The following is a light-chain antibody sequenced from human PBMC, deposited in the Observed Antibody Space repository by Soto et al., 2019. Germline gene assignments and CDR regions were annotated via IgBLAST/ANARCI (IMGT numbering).Light chain of an antibody. CDR2: EGS. CDR3: SSYAGTSTTVV. Sequence: QSALTQPASVSGSPGQSITISCTGTSSGVGSYNLVSWYQQHPGKAPKLMIYEGSKRPSGVSNRFSGSKSGNTASLTISGLQAEDEAEYYCSSYAGTSTTVVFGGGTKVTVL. J-gene: IGLJ2*01. CDR1: SSGVGSYNL. V-gene: IGLV2-23*01.